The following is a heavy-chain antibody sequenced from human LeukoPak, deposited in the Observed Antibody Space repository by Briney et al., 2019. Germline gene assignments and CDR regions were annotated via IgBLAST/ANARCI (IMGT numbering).Heavy chain of an antibody. V-gene: IGHV6-1*01. CDR1: GDSVSSNVAA. J-gene: IGHJ4*02. CDR2: TYYRSKWYN. CDR3: VKIAYVGGGTTHDC. Sequence: SQTLSLTCAISGDSVSSNVAAWNWIRQSPSRGLEWLGRTYYRSKWYNDYAISVKSRITINPDTSKNQFSLQLNSVTPEDTAVYYCVKIAYVGGGTTHDCWGQGTLVTVSS. D-gene: IGHD2-15*01.